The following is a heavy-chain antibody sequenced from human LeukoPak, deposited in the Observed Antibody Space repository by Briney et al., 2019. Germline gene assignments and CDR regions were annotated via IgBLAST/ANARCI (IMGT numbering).Heavy chain of an antibody. V-gene: IGHV3-30*04. CDR2: ISYDGSNK. CDR3: AKDGTDYVWETYFGGLNLDY. Sequence: PGGSLRLSCAASGFTFSSYAMHWVRQAPGKGLEWVAVISYDGSNKYYADSVKGRFTISRDNSKNTLYLQMNSLRAEDSAVFYCAKDGTDYVWETYFGGLNLDYWGQGTLVTVSS. J-gene: IGHJ4*02. CDR1: GFTFSSYA. D-gene: IGHD3-16*01.